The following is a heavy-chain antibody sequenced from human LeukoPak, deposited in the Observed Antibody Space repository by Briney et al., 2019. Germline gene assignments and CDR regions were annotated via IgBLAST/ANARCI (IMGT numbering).Heavy chain of an antibody. CDR3: ARGVYCSSSSCSGGLGYFFYFLDV. CDR2: INPNNGGT. V-gene: IGHV1-2*02. CDR1: GYTFTGSY. D-gene: IGHD2-2*01. J-gene: IGHJ6*03. Sequence: ASVTVSCKASGYTFTGSYLHWVRRAPGQGLEWMGWINPNNGGTNHAQKFQGRVTMTRDTSISTAYMELSSLRSDDTAVYYCARGVYCSSSSCSGGLGYFFYFLDVWGNGTTVTVSS.